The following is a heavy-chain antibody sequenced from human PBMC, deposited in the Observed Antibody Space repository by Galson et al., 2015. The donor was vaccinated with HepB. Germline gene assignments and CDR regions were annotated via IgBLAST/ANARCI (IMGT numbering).Heavy chain of an antibody. CDR3: ARVSQLVDDY. CDR1: GFTFSSYA. D-gene: IGHD6-6*01. J-gene: IGHJ4*02. Sequence: SLRLSCAASGFTFSSYAMHWVRQAPGKGLEWVAVISYDGSNKYYADSVKGRFTISRDDSKNSLYLQMNSLKTEDTSVYYCARVSQLVDDYWGQGTLVTVSS. V-gene: IGHV3-30*04. CDR2: ISYDGSNK.